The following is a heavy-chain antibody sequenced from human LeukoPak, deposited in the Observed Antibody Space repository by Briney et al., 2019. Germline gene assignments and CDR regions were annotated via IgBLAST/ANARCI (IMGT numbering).Heavy chain of an antibody. CDR2: IYYSGST. D-gene: IGHD3-10*01. CDR1: GGSISSSSYY. J-gene: IGHJ6*03. CDR3: ARWGYGSGSYPYYYYYMDV. Sequence: SETLSLTCTVSGGSISSSSYYWGWLRQPPGKGLEWIGSIYYSGSTYYNPSLKSRVTISVDTSKNQFSLKLSSVTAADTAVYYCARWGYGSGSYPYYYYYMDVWGKGTTVTVSS. V-gene: IGHV4-39*07.